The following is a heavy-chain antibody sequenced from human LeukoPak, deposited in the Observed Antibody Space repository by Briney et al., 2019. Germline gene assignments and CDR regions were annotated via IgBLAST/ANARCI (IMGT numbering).Heavy chain of an antibody. V-gene: IGHV3-48*04. CDR3: ARRHPYYYGMDV. J-gene: IGHJ6*02. CDR1: GFTFSSYS. CDR2: ISSSNSTI. Sequence: PGGSLRLSCAASGFTFSSYSMNWVRQAPGKGLEWVSYISSSNSTIYYADSVKGRFTISRDNAKNSLYLQMNSLRAEDTAVYYCARRHPYYYGMDVWGQGTTVTVSS.